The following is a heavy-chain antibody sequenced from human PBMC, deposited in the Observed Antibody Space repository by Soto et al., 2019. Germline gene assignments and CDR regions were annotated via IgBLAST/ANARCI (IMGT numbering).Heavy chain of an antibody. J-gene: IGHJ3*02. Sequence: QVQLVQSGAEVKKPGSSVKVSCKASGGTFSSYTISWVRQAPGQGLEWMGRIIPILGIANYAQKFQGRVTITAAKSTSTAYMELRSLRSEDTAVYYCARDLYYYGSGSGDDAFDIWGQGTMVTVSS. CDR1: GGTFSSYT. D-gene: IGHD3-10*01. CDR3: ARDLYYYGSGSGDDAFDI. V-gene: IGHV1-69*08. CDR2: IIPILGIA.